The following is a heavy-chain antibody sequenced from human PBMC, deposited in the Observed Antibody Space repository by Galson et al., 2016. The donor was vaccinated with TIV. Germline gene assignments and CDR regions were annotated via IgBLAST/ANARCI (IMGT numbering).Heavy chain of an antibody. V-gene: IGHV4-61*02. CDR2: IYPSGTT. Sequence: LSLTCTVSGGSISSPDYYWSWIRQSAGQGLEWIGCIYPSGTTNYNPSLVSRVTISVDRSKNEFSLKLTPVTAADTAVYYCATEVKSGSFPEFWGQGTLVTVSS. D-gene: IGHD1-26*01. CDR3: ATEVKSGSFPEF. J-gene: IGHJ4*02. CDR1: GGSISSPDYY.